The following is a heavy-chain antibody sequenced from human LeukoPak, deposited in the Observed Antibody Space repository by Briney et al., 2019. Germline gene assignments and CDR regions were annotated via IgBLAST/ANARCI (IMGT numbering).Heavy chain of an antibody. D-gene: IGHD1-1*01. CDR2: ISASNGDT. CDR1: GYTFTNYG. V-gene: IGHV1-18*01. J-gene: IGHJ4*02. CDR3: GGESHVERDDF. Sequence: GASVTVSCKASGYTFTNYGITWVRQAPGQGLEWMGWISASNGDTHYSEKFQDRITVTTDSSTSTASMEWGSLVSGDTAVYYGGGESHVERDDFWGEGTLITVSS.